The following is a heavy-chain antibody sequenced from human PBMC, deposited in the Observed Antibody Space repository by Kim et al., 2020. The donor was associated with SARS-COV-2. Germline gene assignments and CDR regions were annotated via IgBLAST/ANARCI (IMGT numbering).Heavy chain of an antibody. CDR1: GGSISSSSYY. CDR3: ARGGRNQWLATHDAFD. D-gene: IGHD6-19*01. J-gene: IGHJ3*02. CDR2: IYYSGST. V-gene: IGHV4-39*01. Sequence: SETLSLTCTVSGGSISSSSYYWGWIRQPPGKGLEWIGSIYYSGSTYYNPSLKSRVTISVDTSKNQFSLKLSSVTAADKAVYYCARGGRNQWLATHDAFD.